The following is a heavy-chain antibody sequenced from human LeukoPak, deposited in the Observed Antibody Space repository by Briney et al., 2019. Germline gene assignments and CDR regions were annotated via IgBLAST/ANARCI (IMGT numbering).Heavy chain of an antibody. D-gene: IGHD3-22*01. CDR1: GGSISSYY. CDR3: ARHRARGSGYWSLDY. Sequence: PSETLSLTCTVSGGSISSYYWSWIRQPAGQGLEWIGRIYTSGSTRYSPSLKSRVDISFDTSRNQFSLKLDSVTAADTAVYYCARHRARGSGYWSLDYWGQGTLVTVSS. CDR2: IYTSGST. V-gene: IGHV4-4*07. J-gene: IGHJ4*02.